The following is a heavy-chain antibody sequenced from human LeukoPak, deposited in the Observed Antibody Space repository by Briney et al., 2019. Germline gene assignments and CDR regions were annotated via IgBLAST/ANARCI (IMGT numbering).Heavy chain of an antibody. J-gene: IGHJ1*01. D-gene: IGHD2-21*01. CDR3: ARDHCGGDCAQH. CDR1: GYTFTSYG. Sequence: ASXKVSCKASGYTFTSYGISWVRQAPGQGLEWMGWISAYNGNTNYAQKLQGRVAMTTDTSTGTAYMGLRSLRSDDTAVYYCARDHCGGDCAQHWGQGTLVTVSS. CDR2: ISAYNGNT. V-gene: IGHV1-18*01.